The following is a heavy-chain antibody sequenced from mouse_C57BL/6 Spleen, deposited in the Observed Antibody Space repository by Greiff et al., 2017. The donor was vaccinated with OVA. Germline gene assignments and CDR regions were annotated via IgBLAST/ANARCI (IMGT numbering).Heavy chain of an antibody. V-gene: IGHV1-42*01. D-gene: IGHD2-13*01. J-gene: IGHJ4*01. CDR3: ARWTSYAMDY. CDR2: INPSTGGT. CDR1: GYSFTGYY. Sequence: VQLQQSGPELVKPGASVKISCKASGYSFTGYYMNWVKQSPEKSLEWIGEINPSTGGTTYNQKFKAKATLTVDKSSSTAYMQLKSLTSEDSAVYYSARWTSYAMDYWGQGTSVTVSS.